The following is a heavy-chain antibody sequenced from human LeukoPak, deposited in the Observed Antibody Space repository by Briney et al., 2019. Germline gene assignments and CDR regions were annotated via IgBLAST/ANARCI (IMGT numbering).Heavy chain of an antibody. Sequence: ASVKVSCKASGGTFSSYAISWVRQAPGQGLEWMGGIVPIFGTADYAQKFQGRVTITTDESTSTAYMELSSLRSEDTAVYYCARWKETDIGGFDYWGQGTLVTVSS. CDR3: ARWKETDIGGFDY. CDR2: IVPIFGTA. D-gene: IGHD3-16*01. J-gene: IGHJ4*02. CDR1: GGTFSSYA. V-gene: IGHV1-69*05.